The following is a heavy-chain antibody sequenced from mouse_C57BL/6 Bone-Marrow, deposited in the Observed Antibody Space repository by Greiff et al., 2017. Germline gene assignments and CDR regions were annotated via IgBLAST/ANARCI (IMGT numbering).Heavy chain of an antibody. D-gene: IGHD2-12*01. J-gene: IGHJ2*01. CDR2: IYPRSGNT. CDR1: GYTFTSYG. CDR3: ARTTD. Sequence: QVQLQQSGAELARPGASVKLSCKASGYTFTSYGISWVKQRTGQGLEWIGEIYPRSGNTYYNEKFKGKDTLTADKSSSTAYMELRSLTSEDSAVYFCARTTDWGQGTTLTVSS. V-gene: IGHV1-81*01.